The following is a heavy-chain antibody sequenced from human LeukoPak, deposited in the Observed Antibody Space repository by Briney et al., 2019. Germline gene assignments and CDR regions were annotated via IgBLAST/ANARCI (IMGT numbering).Heavy chain of an antibody. V-gene: IGHV1-69*05. Sequence: ASVKVSCKASGGTFSSYAISWVRQAPGQGLEWMGGIIPIFGTANYAQKFQGRVTITTDESTSTAYMELSSLRSEDTAVYYCARGYSGGYYGFWFDPWGQGTLVTVSS. CDR1: GGTFSSYA. CDR2: IIPIFGTA. D-gene: IGHD1-26*01. J-gene: IGHJ5*02. CDR3: ARGYSGGYYGFWFDP.